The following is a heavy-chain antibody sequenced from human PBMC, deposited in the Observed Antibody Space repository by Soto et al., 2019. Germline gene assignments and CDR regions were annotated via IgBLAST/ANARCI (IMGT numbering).Heavy chain of an antibody. CDR1: GYSFTRHD. V-gene: IGHV1-8*01. CDR2: INPSSGNT. CDR3: AREGILFSGVLVFYGMDV. Sequence: QVQLVQSGAEVKKPGASVKVSCKASGYSFTRHDINWVRQAPGQGLEWMGWINPSSGNTGYAQRFLGRLTLTTETSTSTAYMELSGLKAEDTAIYYCAREGILFSGVLVFYGMDVFGQGNTVTVPS. D-gene: IGHD3-3*01. J-gene: IGHJ6*02.